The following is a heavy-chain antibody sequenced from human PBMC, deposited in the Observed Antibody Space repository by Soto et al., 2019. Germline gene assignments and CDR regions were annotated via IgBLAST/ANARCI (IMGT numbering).Heavy chain of an antibody. CDR1: AGTFSSHA. CDR2: INASNGTA. D-gene: IGHD6-19*01. Sequence: ASVKVSCNASAGTFSSHAISWVRQGTGQRLEWMAWINASNGTAKYSQKFKGRVTITRDTSASTAYMELSRLRFEATAVYYCARVVAVAGPFDYWGKGTLVTVSS. J-gene: IGHJ4*02. V-gene: IGHV1-3*01. CDR3: ARVVAVAGPFDY.